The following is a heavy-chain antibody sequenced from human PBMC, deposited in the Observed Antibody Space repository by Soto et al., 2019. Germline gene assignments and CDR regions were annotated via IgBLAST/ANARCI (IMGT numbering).Heavy chain of an antibody. Sequence: EVQVLESGGDLVEPGGSLRLSCAASGFSFNTFDMSWVRQAPGKGLEWVSVILGRDDTTYSADSVKGRFTISRDISKNKLYLQMNGLRAEDTAMDYCGRGSSASTGTLRVDYWGQGTLVTVSS. V-gene: IGHV3-23*01. J-gene: IGHJ4*02. CDR3: GRGSSASTGTLRVDY. CDR1: GFSFNTFD. CDR2: ILGRDDTT. D-gene: IGHD1-7*01.